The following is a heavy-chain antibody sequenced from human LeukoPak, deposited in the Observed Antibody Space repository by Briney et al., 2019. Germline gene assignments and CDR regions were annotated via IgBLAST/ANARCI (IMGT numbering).Heavy chain of an antibody. V-gene: IGHV1-69*13. D-gene: IGHD3-22*01. CDR3: ARAYYDSSGYYRY. J-gene: IGHJ4*02. Sequence: GASVKVSCKASGGTFISYAISWMRQAPGQGLEWMGGIIPIFGTANYAQKFQGRVTITADESTSTAYMELSSLRSEDTAVYYCARAYYDSSGYYRYWGQGTLVTVSS. CDR2: IIPIFGTA. CDR1: GGTFISYA.